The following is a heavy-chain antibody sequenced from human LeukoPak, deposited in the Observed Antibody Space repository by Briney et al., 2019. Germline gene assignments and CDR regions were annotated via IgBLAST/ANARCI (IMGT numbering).Heavy chain of an antibody. CDR3: ARRDIAARLGVDY. CDR2: IYPGDSDT. J-gene: IGHJ4*02. CDR1: GYSFTRYW. D-gene: IGHD6-6*01. Sequence: GESLKISCKGSGYSFTRYWIAWVRQMPGKGLEWMGIIYPGDSDTRYSPSFQGQVTISADKSISTAYLQWSSLKASDTAMYYCARRDIAARLGVDYWGQGTLVTVSS. V-gene: IGHV5-51*01.